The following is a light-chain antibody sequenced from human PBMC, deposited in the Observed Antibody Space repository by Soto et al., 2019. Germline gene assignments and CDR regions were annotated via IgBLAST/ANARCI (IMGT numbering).Light chain of an antibody. CDR3: QTWGTGIVV. CDR1: SGHSNYA. Sequence: QSVLTQSPSASASLGASVKLTCTLSSGHSNYAIAWHQQQPEKGPRYLMQVNSDGSHSKGDGIPDRFSGSNSGAERYLTISSLQSEDEADYYCQTWGTGIVVFGGGTKLTVL. CDR2: VNSDGSH. J-gene: IGLJ2*01. V-gene: IGLV4-69*01.